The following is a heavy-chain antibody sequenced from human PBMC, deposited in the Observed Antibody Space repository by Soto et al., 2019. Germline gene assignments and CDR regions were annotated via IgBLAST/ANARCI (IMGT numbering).Heavy chain of an antibody. CDR2: IYWDDDK. D-gene: IGHD4-4*01. CDR1: GFSLSTSGVG. CDR3: VHGYSTSVLFDY. V-gene: IGHV2-5*02. J-gene: IGHJ4*02. Sequence: QITLKESGPTLVKPTQTLTLTCTFSGFSLSTSGVGVGWIRQPPGKALEWLALIYWDDDKRYSPSLKSRLTITKDTSKHQVVLTMTYMDPVDTATYCRVHGYSTSVLFDYWGQGTLVTVSS.